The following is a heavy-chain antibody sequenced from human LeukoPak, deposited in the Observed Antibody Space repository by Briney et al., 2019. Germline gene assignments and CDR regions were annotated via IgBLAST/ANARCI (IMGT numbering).Heavy chain of an antibody. Sequence: GGSLRLSCAASGFTFSSYAMSWVRQAPGKGLEWVSAISGSGGNTYYADSVKGRFTISRDNSKNTLYLQMNSLRAEDTAVYYCAKMGFPFDHFDYWGQGTLVTVSS. CDR2: ISGSGGNT. CDR1: GFTFSSYA. D-gene: IGHD3-9*01. CDR3: AKMGFPFDHFDY. J-gene: IGHJ4*02. V-gene: IGHV3-23*01.